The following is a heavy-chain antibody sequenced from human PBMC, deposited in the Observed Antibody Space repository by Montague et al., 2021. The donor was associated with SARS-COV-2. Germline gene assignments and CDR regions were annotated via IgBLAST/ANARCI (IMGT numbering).Heavy chain of an antibody. Sequence: SETLSLTCTVSGDSIRNSDYSWGWVRQPPGNGLEWIGNIYNGGSTFYNPSLKSRVTILVDTSKNQFSLKLSSVTAADTAVYYCATRTRYPQNDFGFWGQGTLVTVSS. CDR2: IYNGGST. CDR1: GDSIRNSDYS. CDR3: ATRTRYPQNDFGF. D-gene: IGHD1-14*01. J-gene: IGHJ4*02. V-gene: IGHV4-39*01.